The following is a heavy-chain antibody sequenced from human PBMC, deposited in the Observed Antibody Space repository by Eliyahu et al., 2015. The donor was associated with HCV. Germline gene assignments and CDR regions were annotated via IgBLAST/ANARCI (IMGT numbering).Heavy chain of an antibody. CDR1: GFTFSSYA. D-gene: IGHD4-17*01. J-gene: IGHJ6*02. CDR2: ISGSGGST. V-gene: IGHV3-23*01. CDR3: AAPTTVTTPYGMDV. Sequence: EVQLLESGGGLVQPGGSLRLSCAASGFTFSSYAMSWVRQAPGKGLEWVSTISGSGGSTYYADSVKGRFTISRDNSKNTLYLQMNSLRAEDTAVYYCAAPTTVTTPYGMDVWGQGTTVTVSS.